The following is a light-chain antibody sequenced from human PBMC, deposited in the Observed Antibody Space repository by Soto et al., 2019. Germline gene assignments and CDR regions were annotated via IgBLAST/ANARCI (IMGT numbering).Light chain of an antibody. CDR3: LLSYTGPRVV. CDR1: TGAVTSGHF. V-gene: IGLV7-46*01. CDR2: DAT. Sequence: QAVVTQEPSLTVSPGGTVTLTCGSSTGAVTSGHFPSWFQQTPGQAPRTLIYDATNKHSWTPARFSGSLLGGKAALSLSGAQPEDEADYYGLLSYTGPRVVFGGGTKLTVL. J-gene: IGLJ2*01.